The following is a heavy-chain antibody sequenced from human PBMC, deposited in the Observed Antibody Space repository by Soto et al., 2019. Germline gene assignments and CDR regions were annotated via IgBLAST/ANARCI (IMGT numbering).Heavy chain of an antibody. CDR1: GYTFTSYT. D-gene: IGHD3-16*01. V-gene: IGHV1-3*01. CDR3: ARGGGWVGEASFDS. CDR2: INAGNGRE. J-gene: IGHJ4*02. Sequence: QVQLEQSGAEVKKPGASVKVSCKTSGYTFTSYTLHWVRQAPGQGLEWMGWINAGNGREKYSQRFQDRVSFSTARPAATAYLKLKAPRSENTAFVFWARGGGWVGEASFDSWGQGTLVTVSS.